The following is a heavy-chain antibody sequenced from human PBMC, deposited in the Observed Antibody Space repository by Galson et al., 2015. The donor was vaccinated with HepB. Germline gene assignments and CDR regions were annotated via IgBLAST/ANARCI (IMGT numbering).Heavy chain of an antibody. CDR2: ISTNGGST. V-gene: IGHV3-64D*06. Sequence: SLRLSCAASKFTFSSYAMHWVRQAPGKGLDYVSSISTNGGSTFYADSVKGRFTISRDNSKNTLYLQMSSLRSEDTAVYYCVSGFTMFRGQSYWGQGTLVTVSS. CDR1: KFTFSSYA. J-gene: IGHJ4*02. CDR3: VSGFTMFRGQSY. D-gene: IGHD3-10*01.